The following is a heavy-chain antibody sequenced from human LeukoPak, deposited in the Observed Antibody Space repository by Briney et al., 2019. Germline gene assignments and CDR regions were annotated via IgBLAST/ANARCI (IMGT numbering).Heavy chain of an antibody. CDR2: IYYSGST. CDR1: GGSISSYY. D-gene: IGHD5-18*01. J-gene: IGHJ4*02. V-gene: IGHV4-59*01. CDR3: ARADRGYSYGYDLDH. Sequence: SETLSLTCTVSGGSISSYYWSWIRQPPGKGLEWIGYIYYSGSTNYNPSLKSRVTISVDTSKNQFSLKLSSVTAADTAVYYCARADRGYSYGYDLDHWGQGTLVTVSS.